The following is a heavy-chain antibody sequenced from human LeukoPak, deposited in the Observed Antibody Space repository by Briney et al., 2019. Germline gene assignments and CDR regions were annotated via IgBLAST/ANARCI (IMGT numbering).Heavy chain of an antibody. J-gene: IGHJ4*02. CDR1: GHHFTSYW. D-gene: IGHD2-2*01. CDR2: IYPADSDT. Sequence: DSLKISCKVSGHHFTSYWIGWVRQRPGKGLEGGGIIYPADSDTRYSPSFQGQVTISADRSLSTAYLQWSSLKPSDTAMYYCARHDIARYQYWGQGTLVTVSS. CDR3: ARHDIARYQY. V-gene: IGHV5-51*01.